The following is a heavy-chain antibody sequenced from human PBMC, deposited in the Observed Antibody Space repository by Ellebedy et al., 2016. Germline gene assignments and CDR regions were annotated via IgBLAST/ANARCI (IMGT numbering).Heavy chain of an antibody. CDR1: GYTFIDYT. Sequence: ASVKVSCKASGYTFIDYTVHWVRQAPGQGLEWMGWVRSRDGATRYAQNFLGRVTLTRDTSVSTVYMDLKWLTSIDTAVYYCARGTGSSWFDPWGQGTLVTVSS. CDR2: VRSRDGAT. V-gene: IGHV1-2*02. CDR3: ARGTGSSWFDP. J-gene: IGHJ5*02. D-gene: IGHD3-10*01.